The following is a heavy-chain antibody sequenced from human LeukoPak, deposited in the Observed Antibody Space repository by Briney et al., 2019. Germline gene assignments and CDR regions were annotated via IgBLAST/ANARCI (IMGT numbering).Heavy chain of an antibody. D-gene: IGHD3-10*01. CDR1: GYTFTKYG. J-gene: IGHJ4*02. Sequence: ASVKVSCKASGYTFTKYGINWVRHVPGQGLEWMGWISANNGQTNYAQNFQGRVTVTTDTSTSTAYMELRSLTSDDTAVYYCARDYRYYYGSGKYFPFDYWGQGTLVTVSS. V-gene: IGHV1-18*01. CDR3: ARDYRYYYGSGKYFPFDY. CDR2: ISANNGQT.